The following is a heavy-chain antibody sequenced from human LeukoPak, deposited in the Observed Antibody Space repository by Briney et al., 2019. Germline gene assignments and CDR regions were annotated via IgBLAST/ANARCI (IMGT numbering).Heavy chain of an antibody. CDR2: IGIDSKT. CDR3: AKDLHSYVAMDV. Sequence: VGSLRLSCAVSGLTFSSFSMNCVCEAPGQGVEWVSGIGIDSKTHYSASVKGRFAISRDNSKSTLFLQMNSLRAEDTALYYCAKDLHSYVAMDVWGQGTAVTVSS. D-gene: IGHD3-10*02. CDR1: GLTFSSFS. V-gene: IGHV3-23*01. J-gene: IGHJ6*02.